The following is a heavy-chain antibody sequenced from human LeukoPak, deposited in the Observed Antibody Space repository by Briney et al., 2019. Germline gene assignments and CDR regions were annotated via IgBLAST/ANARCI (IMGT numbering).Heavy chain of an antibody. J-gene: IGHJ6*02. CDR2: INSDGSST. CDR1: GFTFSSYW. CDR3: ARVPVFYDSSGYYYYYYGMDV. D-gene: IGHD3-22*01. V-gene: IGHV3-74*01. Sequence: GGSLRLSCAASGFTFSSYWMHWVRQAPGKGLVWVSRINSDGSSTSYADSVKGRFTISRDNAKNTLYLQMNSLRAEDTAVYYCARVPVFYDSSGYYYYYYGMDVWGQGTTVTVSS.